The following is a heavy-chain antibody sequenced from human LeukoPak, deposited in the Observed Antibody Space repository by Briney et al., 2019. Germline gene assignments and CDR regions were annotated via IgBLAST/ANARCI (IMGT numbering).Heavy chain of an antibody. CDR2: IKSKTDGGTA. V-gene: IGHV3-15*01. CDR1: GFTFTNAW. CDR3: ATDTPFPVPPRITAAGTPFDY. Sequence: PGGSLRLSCVASGFTFTNAWMSWVRQAPGRALEWIGRIKSKTDGGTADYAAPVKDRFTISRDDSKNTLFLQMNSLKTEDTAVYLCATDTPFPVPPRITAAGTPFDYWGQGTLVTVSS. D-gene: IGHD6-13*01. J-gene: IGHJ4*02.